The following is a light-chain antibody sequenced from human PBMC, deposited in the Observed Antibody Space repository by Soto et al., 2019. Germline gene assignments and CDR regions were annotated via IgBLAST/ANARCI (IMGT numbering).Light chain of an antibody. V-gene: IGKV1-39*01. CDR3: QQSYSSPPT. CDR1: QSISNH. Sequence: DIHMTQSPSSLSASVKDVVIITFLASQSISNHLNWYQQKPGKAPKLLIFAASSLQSGVPSRFSGSRSGPDFTLTISSLQPEDFATYYCQQSYSSPPTFGQGTKVDIK. J-gene: IGKJ1*01. CDR2: AAS.